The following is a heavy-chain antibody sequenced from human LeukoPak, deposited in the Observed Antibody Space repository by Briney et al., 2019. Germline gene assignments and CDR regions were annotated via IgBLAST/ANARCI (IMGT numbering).Heavy chain of an antibody. CDR2: ISGSGGST. Sequence: GGSLRLSCAASGFTFSSYAMSWVRQAPGKGLEWGSAISGSGGSTYYADSVKGRFTISRDNSKNTLYLQMNSLRAEDAAVYYCAKSESITIFGVVDYWGQGTLVTVSS. D-gene: IGHD3-3*01. J-gene: IGHJ4*02. V-gene: IGHV3-23*01. CDR3: AKSESITIFGVVDY. CDR1: GFTFSSYA.